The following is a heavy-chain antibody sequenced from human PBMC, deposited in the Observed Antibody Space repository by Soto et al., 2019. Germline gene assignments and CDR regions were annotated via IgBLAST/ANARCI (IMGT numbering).Heavy chain of an antibody. CDR2: IIPIFGTA. V-gene: IGHV1-69*06. J-gene: IGHJ6*02. D-gene: IGHD6-19*01. CDR1: GGTFSSYA. CDR3: ARASRTNIAVAGPYYGMDV. Sequence: SVKVSCKASGGTFSSYAISWVRQAPGQGLEWMGGIIPIFGTANYAQKFQGRVTITADKSTSTAYMELSSLRSEDTAVYYCARASRTNIAVAGPYYGMDVWDQGTTVTVSS.